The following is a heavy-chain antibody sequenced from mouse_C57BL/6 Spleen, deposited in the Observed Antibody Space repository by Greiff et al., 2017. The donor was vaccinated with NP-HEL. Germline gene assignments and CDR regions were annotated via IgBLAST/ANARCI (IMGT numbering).Heavy chain of an antibody. Sequence: QVQLQQPGAELVRPGASVTLSCKASGYTFTDYEMHWVKQTPVHGLEWIGAIDPETGGTAYNQKFKGKAILTADKSSSTAYMELRSLTSEDSAVYYCTPYYYGSFDYWGQGTTLTVSS. CDR2: IDPETGGT. V-gene: IGHV1-15*01. D-gene: IGHD1-1*01. CDR1: GYTFTDYE. CDR3: TPYYYGSFDY. J-gene: IGHJ2*01.